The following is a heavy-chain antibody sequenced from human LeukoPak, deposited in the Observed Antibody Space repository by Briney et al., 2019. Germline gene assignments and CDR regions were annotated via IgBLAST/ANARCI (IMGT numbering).Heavy chain of an antibody. CDR3: ARNSDDILTGYCLDY. CDR1: GFTFSSYA. CDR2: ISYDGSNK. J-gene: IGHJ4*02. Sequence: GRSLRLSCAASGFTFSSYAMHWVRQAPRKGLDWVAVISYDGSNKYYADSVKGRFTISRDNSKNTLYLQMNSLRAEDTAVYYCARNSDDILTGYCLDYWGQGTLVTVSS. V-gene: IGHV3-30*04. D-gene: IGHD3-9*01.